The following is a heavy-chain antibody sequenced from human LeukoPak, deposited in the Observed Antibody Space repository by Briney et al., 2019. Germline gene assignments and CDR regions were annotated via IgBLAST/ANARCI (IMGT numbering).Heavy chain of an antibody. V-gene: IGHV3-21*01. Sequence: GGSLRLSCAASGFIFDNYNMNWVRQAPGKGLEWVSLISSSSSYIYYADSVKGRFTISRDNAKNSLYLQMNSLRAEDTAVYYCARDQGIGYCSGGSCPYGMDVWGQGTTVTVSS. CDR2: ISSSSSYI. J-gene: IGHJ6*02. CDR3: ARDQGIGYCSGGSCPYGMDV. CDR1: GFIFDNYN. D-gene: IGHD2-15*01.